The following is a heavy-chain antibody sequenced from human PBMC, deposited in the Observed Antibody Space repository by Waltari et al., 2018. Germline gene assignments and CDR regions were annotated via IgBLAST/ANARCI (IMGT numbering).Heavy chain of an antibody. Sequence: QVQLVQSGAEVKKPGASVKVSCKASGYTFTSYDINWVRQATGQGLEWMGWRNPNSGNTGYAQKFQGRVTITRNTSISTAYMELSSLRSEDTAVYYCARGYYDFWSGYYGTYGMDVWGQGTTVTVSS. D-gene: IGHD3-3*01. CDR1: GYTFTSYD. CDR2: RNPNSGNT. V-gene: IGHV1-8*03. CDR3: ARGYYDFWSGYYGTYGMDV. J-gene: IGHJ6*02.